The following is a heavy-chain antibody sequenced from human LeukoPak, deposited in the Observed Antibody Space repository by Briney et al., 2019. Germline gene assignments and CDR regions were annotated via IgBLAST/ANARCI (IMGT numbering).Heavy chain of an antibody. CDR1: GFTFSRYT. J-gene: IGHJ4*02. D-gene: IGHD2-8*01. V-gene: IGHV3-64D*09. Sequence: LGGSLRLSCSVSGFTFSRYTMHWVRQAPGKGLEYVSSIDINGCRTYYADSVKGRFTISRDNSKNMLYLQMSGLRAEDTAVYYCVKDKWIDHWGQGTLVTVSS. CDR3: VKDKWIDH. CDR2: IDINGCRT.